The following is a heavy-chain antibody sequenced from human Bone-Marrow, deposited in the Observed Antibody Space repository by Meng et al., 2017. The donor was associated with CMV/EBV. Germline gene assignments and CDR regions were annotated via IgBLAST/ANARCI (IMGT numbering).Heavy chain of an antibody. CDR1: GFTFSSYA. D-gene: IGHD2-2*01. J-gene: IGHJ6*02. Sequence: GGSLRLSCAASGFTFSSYAMHWVRQAPGKGLEWVAVIWYDGSNKYYADSVKGRFTISRDNSKNTLYLQMNSLRAEDTALYYCARTNCSSTSCYYYYGMDVWGQGTTVTVSS. V-gene: IGHV3-33*08. CDR2: IWYDGSNK. CDR3: ARTNCSSTSCYYYYGMDV.